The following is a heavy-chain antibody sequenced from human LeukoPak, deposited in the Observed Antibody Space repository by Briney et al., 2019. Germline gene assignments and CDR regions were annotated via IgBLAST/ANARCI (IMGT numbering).Heavy chain of an antibody. CDR1: GGSISSYY. J-gene: IGHJ6*02. CDR3: ARDLPAAMYYYYGMDV. Sequence: PSGTLSLTCAVSGGSISSYYWSWIRQPAGRGLEWIGRIYTSGSTNYNPSLKSRVTMSVDTSKNQFSLKLSSVSAADTAVYYCARDLPAAMYYYYGMDVWGQGTTVTVSS. V-gene: IGHV4-4*07. D-gene: IGHD2-2*01. CDR2: IYTSGST.